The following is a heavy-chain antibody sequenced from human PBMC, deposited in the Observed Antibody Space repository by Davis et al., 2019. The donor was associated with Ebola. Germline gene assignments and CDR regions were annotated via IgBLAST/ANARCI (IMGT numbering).Heavy chain of an antibody. CDR2: VYHSGNP. CDR1: GGSISSYY. D-gene: IGHD2-8*01. Sequence: SETLSLTCTVSGGSISSYYWGWIRQPPGQGLEWIGTVYHSGNPSYNPSLESRVTIVVDTSKNQFSLKLSSVTAADTAVYYCARVRGVYAMGWFDPWGQGTLVTVSS. J-gene: IGHJ5*02. CDR3: ARVRGVYAMGWFDP. V-gene: IGHV4-39*01.